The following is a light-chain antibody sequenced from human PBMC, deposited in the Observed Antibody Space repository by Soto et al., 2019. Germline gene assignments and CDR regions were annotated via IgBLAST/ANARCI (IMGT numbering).Light chain of an antibody. CDR2: DVS. Sequence: QSALTQPASVSGSPGQSITISCTGTSSDVGGYNYVSWYQQHPGKAPKFMIYDVSNRPSGVPNRFSGSKSGNTASLTISGLQAEDEADYYCCSYTTSNTRQIVFGTGTKVTVL. CDR3: CSYTTSNTRQIV. CDR1: SSDVGGYNY. J-gene: IGLJ1*01. V-gene: IGLV2-14*01.